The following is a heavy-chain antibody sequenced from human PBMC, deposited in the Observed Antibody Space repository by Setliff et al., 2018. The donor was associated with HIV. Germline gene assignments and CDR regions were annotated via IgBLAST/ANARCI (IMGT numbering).Heavy chain of an antibody. D-gene: IGHD3-16*01. V-gene: IGHV3-43D*04. CDR1: GFTFDDYA. CDR3: AAVPWGHSSLIIDH. J-gene: IGHJ4*02. CDR2: IEWHGGRT. Sequence: GGSLRLSCTASGFTFDDYAMYWVRQAPGKALEWVSLIEWHGGRTFYADSVKGRFTISRDNAKNSVYLQMHSLRVEDTAVYYCAAVPWGHSSLIIDHWGQGTPVTVSS.